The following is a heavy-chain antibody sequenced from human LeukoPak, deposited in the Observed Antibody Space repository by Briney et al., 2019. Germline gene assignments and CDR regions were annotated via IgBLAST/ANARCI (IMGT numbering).Heavy chain of an antibody. CDR1: GFTFSSYS. Sequence: GGSLRLSCAASGFTFSSYSMNWVRQAPGKGLEWVSYISSSSSTIYYADSVKGRFTISRDNAKNSLYLQMNSLRAEDTAVYYCAGYDSSGYYQGYRAFDYWGQGTLVTVSS. D-gene: IGHD3-22*01. CDR2: ISSSSSTI. V-gene: IGHV3-48*04. J-gene: IGHJ4*02. CDR3: AGYDSSGYYQGYRAFDY.